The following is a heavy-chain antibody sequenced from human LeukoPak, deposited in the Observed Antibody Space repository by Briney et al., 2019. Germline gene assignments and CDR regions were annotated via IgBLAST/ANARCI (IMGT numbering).Heavy chain of an antibody. CDR1: GYSFTGYY. D-gene: IGHD3-22*01. CDR3: ARDQNYYDATSYYGIDY. CDR2: ISPNSGAT. J-gene: IGHJ4*02. Sequence: ASVKVSCKASGYSFTGYYIHWVRQAPGQGLEWMGWISPNSGATNYAQRFQDRVTMTRDTSINTAHMELNRLRSDDTAMYYCARDQNYYDATSYYGIDYWGQGTLVTVSS. V-gene: IGHV1-2*02.